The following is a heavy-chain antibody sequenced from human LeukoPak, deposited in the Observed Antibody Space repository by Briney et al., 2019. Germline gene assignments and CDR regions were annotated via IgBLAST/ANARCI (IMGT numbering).Heavy chain of an antibody. CDR2: IRAEGSGR. J-gene: IGHJ4*02. CDR1: GLKSDNHS. D-gene: IGHD3-9*01. CDR3: AKDPHYYGILTGYFED. V-gene: IGHV3-43*02. Sequence: GGSLRLSCEVSGLKSDNHSMHWVRQARGNGLEWVSLIRAEGSGRYYPDSAEGRFTISRDNSKNSLFLQMNSLRTDDTALYYCAKDPHYYGILTGYFEDWGQGTLVTVSS.